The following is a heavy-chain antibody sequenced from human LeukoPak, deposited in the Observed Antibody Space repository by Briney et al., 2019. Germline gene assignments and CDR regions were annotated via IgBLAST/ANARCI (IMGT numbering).Heavy chain of an antibody. CDR2: IRDSGDAT. CDR3: AKERASTGYFDY. D-gene: IGHD2-8*02. CDR1: GFTFTNYA. J-gene: IGHJ4*02. V-gene: IGHV3-23*01. Sequence: GGSLRLSCVASGFTFTNYAMSWVRQAPGKGLEWVSGIRDSGDATYYADSVKGRFTISRDNSKNTLYLQVNSLRAEDTAVYYCAKERASTGYFDYWGQGTLVTVSS.